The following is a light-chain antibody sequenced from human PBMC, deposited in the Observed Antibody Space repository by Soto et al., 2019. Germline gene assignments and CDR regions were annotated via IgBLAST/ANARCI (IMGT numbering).Light chain of an antibody. J-gene: IGLJ1*01. CDR3: SSYTSSSTYV. CDR2: EVS. V-gene: IGLV2-14*01. CDR1: SSDVGGYNY. Sequence: QSALTPHASVSGSPGQSITISCTGTSSDVGGYNYVSWYQQHPGKAPKLMIYEVSNRPSGVSNRFSGSKSGNTASLTISGLQAEDEADYYCSSYTSSSTYVFGTGTKVTVL.